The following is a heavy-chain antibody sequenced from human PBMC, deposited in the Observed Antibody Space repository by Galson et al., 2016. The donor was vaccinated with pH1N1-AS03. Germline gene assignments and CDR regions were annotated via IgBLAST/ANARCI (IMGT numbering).Heavy chain of an antibody. CDR3: VRDGDSSTWPLDF. Sequence: SLRLSCAASGFTFGNFAMHRVRRAPGKGLEWLAIIWSEEGNKYYADSVKGRFTISRDNSRNTLFLQMNSLTADDTAIYYCVRDGDSSTWPLDFWGQGTLVTVSS. CDR1: GFTFGNFA. CDR2: IWSEEGNK. V-gene: IGHV3-33*08. J-gene: IGHJ4*02. D-gene: IGHD2-2*01.